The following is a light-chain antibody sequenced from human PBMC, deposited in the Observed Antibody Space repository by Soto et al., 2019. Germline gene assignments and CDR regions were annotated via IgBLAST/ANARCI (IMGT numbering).Light chain of an antibody. V-gene: IGKV1-5*03. Sequence: DIQMTQSPSTLSASVGDRVTITCRASQNIGWWLAWYQQKPGKAPKLLIYKAAILDSGATSRFGGRGSGTKITLTTSSLQPDDSATYYGQQYDKDSPWAFRQGTKVEF. CDR1: QNIGWW. CDR3: QQYDKDSPWA. CDR2: KAA. J-gene: IGKJ1*01.